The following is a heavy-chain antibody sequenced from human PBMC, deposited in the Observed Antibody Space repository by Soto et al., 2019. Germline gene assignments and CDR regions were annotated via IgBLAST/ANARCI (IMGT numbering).Heavy chain of an antibody. CDR3: ATDPEWEASSSWYFDY. D-gene: IGHD6-13*01. CDR1: GFTFSSYA. Sequence: GGSLRLSCAASGFTFSSYAMSWVRQAPGKGLEWVSAISGSGGSTYYADSVKGRFTISRDNSKNTLYLQMNSLGAEDTAVYYCATDPEWEASSSWYFDYWGQGTLVTVSS. CDR2: ISGSGGST. V-gene: IGHV3-23*01. J-gene: IGHJ4*02.